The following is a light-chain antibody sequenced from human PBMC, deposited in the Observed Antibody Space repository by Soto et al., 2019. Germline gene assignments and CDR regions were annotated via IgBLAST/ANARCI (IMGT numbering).Light chain of an antibody. CDR1: SSDVDDYNF. Sequence: QSVLTQPRSVSGSPGQSVTISCTGTSSDVDDYNFVSWYQQHPGTAPKLMIYDVTKRPSGVPARFSGSRSGNTASLTISGLQIEDEAHYYCCSYAGGYFFEVIFGGGTQLTV. J-gene: IGLJ2*01. CDR3: CSYAGGYFFEVI. V-gene: IGLV2-11*01. CDR2: DVT.